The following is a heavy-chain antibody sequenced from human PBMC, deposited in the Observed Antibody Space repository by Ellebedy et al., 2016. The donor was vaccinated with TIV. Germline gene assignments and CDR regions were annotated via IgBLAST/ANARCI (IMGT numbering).Heavy chain of an antibody. CDR3: AREATRITIFGVVIIRRYFDY. J-gene: IGHJ4*02. Sequence: SETLSLTCTVSGGSISSSSYYWGWIRQPPGKGLEWIGSIYYSGSTYYNPSLKSRITISVDTSKNQFSLKLSSVTAADTAVYYCAREATRITIFGVVIIRRYFDYWGQGTLVTVSS. V-gene: IGHV4-39*07. CDR1: GGSISSSSYY. CDR2: IYYSGST. D-gene: IGHD3-3*01.